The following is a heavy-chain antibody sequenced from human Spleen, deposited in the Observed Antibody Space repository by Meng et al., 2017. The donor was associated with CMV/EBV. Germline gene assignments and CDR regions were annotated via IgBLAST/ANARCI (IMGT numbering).Heavy chain of an antibody. CDR1: GFSFGRHW. D-gene: IGHD6-13*01. J-gene: IGHJ4*02. CDR2: IKEDGDEK. V-gene: IGHV3-7*01. Sequence: GESLKISCAASGFSFGRHWMSWVRQAPGKGLEWVANIKEDGDEKYYVDSVKGRFTISRDNAKKSLFLQMNSLRAEDTAVYYCARVIAAKDYFDYWGQGTLVTVSS. CDR3: ARVIAAKDYFDY.